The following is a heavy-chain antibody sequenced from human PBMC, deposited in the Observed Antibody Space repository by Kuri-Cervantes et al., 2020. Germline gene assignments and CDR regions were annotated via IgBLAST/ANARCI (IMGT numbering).Heavy chain of an antibody. V-gene: IGHV1-46*01. Sequence: ASVKVSCKASGYTFTTYYIHWVRQAPGQGLEWIGIINPSNGDARYAQKFQGRVTITADESTSTAYMELSSLRSEDTAVYYCATALRGYCSGGSCYTLGVYYMDVWGKGTTVTVSS. CDR3: ATALRGYCSGGSCYTLGVYYMDV. CDR1: GYTFTTYY. D-gene: IGHD2-15*01. CDR2: INPSNGDA. J-gene: IGHJ6*03.